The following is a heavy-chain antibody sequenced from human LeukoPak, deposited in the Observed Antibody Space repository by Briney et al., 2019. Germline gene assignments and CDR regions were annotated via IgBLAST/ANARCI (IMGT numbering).Heavy chain of an antibody. D-gene: IGHD3-22*01. J-gene: IGHJ4*02. CDR1: GFTFSNYA. V-gene: IGHV3-23*01. CDR2: LSGTGGST. Sequence: PGGSLRLSCAASGFTFSNYAMSWVRQAPGKGLEWVSTLSGTGGSTYYADSVKGRFTISRDNSKNTLYLQMNSLRAEDTAVYYCARVRYYYDSKRFDYWGQGTLVTVSS. CDR3: ARVRYYYDSKRFDY.